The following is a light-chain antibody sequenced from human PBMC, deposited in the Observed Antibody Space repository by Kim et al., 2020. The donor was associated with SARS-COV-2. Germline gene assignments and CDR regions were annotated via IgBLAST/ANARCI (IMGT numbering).Light chain of an antibody. V-gene: IGLV3-19*01. Sequence: SSELPQDPAVSVALGQTVRITCQGDRLRSYDASWYQQKPRQAPTAVIYGKNNRPSGIPDRFSGSNSGDTASLTITGAQAEDEADYYCCSRDRSGNHWVFGGGTKLTVL. J-gene: IGLJ3*02. CDR2: GKN. CDR1: RLRSYD. CDR3: CSRDRSGNHWV.